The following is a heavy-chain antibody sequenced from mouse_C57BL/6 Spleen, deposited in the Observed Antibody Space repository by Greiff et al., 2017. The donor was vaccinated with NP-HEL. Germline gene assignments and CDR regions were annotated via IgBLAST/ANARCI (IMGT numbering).Heavy chain of an antibody. Sequence: QVQLQQSGPELVKPGASVKISCTASGYTFTDYYINWVKQRPGQGLEWIGWIFPGSGSTYYNEKFKGKATLTVDKSSSTAYMLLSSLTSEDSAVEFCASGIYYDYYAMDYWGQGTSVTVSS. J-gene: IGHJ4*01. D-gene: IGHD2-1*01. CDR2: IFPGSGST. CDR1: GYTFTDYY. V-gene: IGHV1-75*01. CDR3: ASGIYYDYYAMDY.